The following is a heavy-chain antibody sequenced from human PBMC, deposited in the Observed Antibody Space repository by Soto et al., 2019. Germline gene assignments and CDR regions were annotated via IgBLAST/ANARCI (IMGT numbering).Heavy chain of an antibody. CDR3: ARVGRYGWDFDH. J-gene: IGHJ4*02. V-gene: IGHV3-7*01. CDR2: INEDGSQK. CDR1: EFSFRSYW. D-gene: IGHD5-18*01. Sequence: GGSLRLSCAASEFSFRSYWMTWVRQAPGKGLEWVALINEDGSQKYYVGSVKGRFIVSRDNAKDSVYMQMDSLRAGDTAVYFCARVGRYGWDFDHWGQGTLVTVSS.